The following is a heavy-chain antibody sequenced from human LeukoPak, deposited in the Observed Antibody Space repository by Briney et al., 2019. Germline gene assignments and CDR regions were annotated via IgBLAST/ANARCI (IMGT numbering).Heavy chain of an antibody. V-gene: IGHV4-59*02. CDR1: GGSVSVYY. Sequence: SETLSLTCTVSGGSVSVYYWSWIRQPPGKGLEWIGYIYYSGSANYNSSLKSRVTISVDTSKNQFSLKLSSVTAADTAVYYCARGQPQRYSSGWYVNWFDPWGQGTLVTVSS. J-gene: IGHJ5*02. CDR2: IYYSGSA. CDR3: ARGQPQRYSSGWYVNWFDP. D-gene: IGHD6-19*01.